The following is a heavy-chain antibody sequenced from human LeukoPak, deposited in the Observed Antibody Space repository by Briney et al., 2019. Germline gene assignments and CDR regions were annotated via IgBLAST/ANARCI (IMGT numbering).Heavy chain of an antibody. V-gene: IGHV3-53*01. CDR1: GFSVRTNY. CDR3: ASNSGYDRWTGKYYYYMDV. CDR2: IYNENGSGVKT. D-gene: IGHD5-12*01. Sequence: GGSLRLSCAASGFSVRTNYMSWVRQAPGRGLEWVSVIYNENGSGVKTYYADSVKGRFTISRDNSKNTLYLQMNSLRAEDTAVYYCASNSGYDRWTGKYYYYMDVWGKGTTVTVSS. J-gene: IGHJ6*03.